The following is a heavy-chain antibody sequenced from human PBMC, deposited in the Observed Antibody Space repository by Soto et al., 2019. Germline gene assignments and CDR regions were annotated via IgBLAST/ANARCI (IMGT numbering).Heavy chain of an antibody. Sequence: GSGPTLVNPTQTLTLTCTFSGFSLSTSGMCVSWIRQPPGKALEWLALIDWDDDKYYSTSLKTRLTISKDTSKNHVVLTRRNMDPVDTATYYCARIKXVAARPPYYYYYYGMDVWGQGTTVTVSS. J-gene: IGHJ6*02. CDR3: ARIKXVAARPPYYYYYYGMDV. CDR2: IDWDDDK. V-gene: IGHV2-70*01. D-gene: IGHD6-6*01. CDR1: GFSLSTSGMC.